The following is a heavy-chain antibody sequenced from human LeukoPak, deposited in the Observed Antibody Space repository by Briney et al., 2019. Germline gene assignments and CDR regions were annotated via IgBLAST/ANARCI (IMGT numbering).Heavy chain of an antibody. V-gene: IGHV3-23*01. Sequence: GGSLRLSCAASGFTFSSYAMSWVRQAPGKGLEWVSSISGSGGNTYYADSVKGRFTISRDNSKNTLYLQMNSLRAEDTAVYYCAKDYTSHYYDSTGRPRGYFQHWGQGTLVTVSS. J-gene: IGHJ1*01. CDR2: ISGSGGNT. CDR3: AKDYTSHYYDSTGRPRGYFQH. D-gene: IGHD3-22*01. CDR1: GFTFSSYA.